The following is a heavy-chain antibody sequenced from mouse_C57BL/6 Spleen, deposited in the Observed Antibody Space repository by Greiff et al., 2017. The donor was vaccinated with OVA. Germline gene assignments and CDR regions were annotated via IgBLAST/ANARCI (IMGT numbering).Heavy chain of an antibody. Sequence: VQLQQPGAELVKPGASVKLSCKASGYTFTSYWMQWVKQRPGQGLEWIGEIDPSDSYTNYNQKFKGKATLTVDTSSSTAYMQLSSLTSEDSAVYYCARVWGRLMDYWGQGTSVTVSS. J-gene: IGHJ4*01. CDR2: IDPSDSYT. V-gene: IGHV1-50*01. CDR1: GYTFTSYW. CDR3: ARVWGRLMDY. D-gene: IGHD3-3*01.